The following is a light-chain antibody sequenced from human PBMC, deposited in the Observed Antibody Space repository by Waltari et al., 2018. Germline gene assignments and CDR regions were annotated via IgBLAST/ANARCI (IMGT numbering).Light chain of an antibody. V-gene: IGLV1-47*01. CDR2: RNN. Sequence: QSVLTQPPSASGTPGQSLTISCSGSSSNIGRNFVYWYQQLPGTAPKLLIYRNNQRPSGVPDRFSGSKSGTSASLAISGLRSEDEADYYCAPWDDSLSGPGVFGGGTKLTVL. J-gene: IGLJ3*02. CDR3: APWDDSLSGPGV. CDR1: SSNIGRNF.